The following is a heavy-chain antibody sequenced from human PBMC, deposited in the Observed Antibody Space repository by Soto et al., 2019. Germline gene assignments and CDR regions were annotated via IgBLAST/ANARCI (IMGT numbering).Heavy chain of an antibody. CDR1: GFTFSSYA. J-gene: IGHJ3*02. Sequence: GGSLRLSCAASGFTFSSYAMSWVRQAPGKGLEWVSAISGSGGSTYYADSVKGRFTISRDNSKNTLYLQMNSLRAEDTAVYYCARDQDSSGYNYKGGVDAFDIWGQGTMVTVSS. CDR2: ISGSGGST. V-gene: IGHV3-23*01. D-gene: IGHD3-22*01. CDR3: ARDQDSSGYNYKGGVDAFDI.